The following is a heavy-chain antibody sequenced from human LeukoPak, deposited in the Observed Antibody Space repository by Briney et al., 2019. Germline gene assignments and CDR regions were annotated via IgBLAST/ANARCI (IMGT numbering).Heavy chain of an antibody. CDR3: AREDCSGGSCYFDY. V-gene: IGHV4-4*07. D-gene: IGHD2-15*01. J-gene: IGHJ4*02. Sequence: PSETLSLTCTVSGGSISSYYWSWIRQPAGEGLEWIGRIYTSGSTNYNPSLKSRVTMSVDTSKNQFSLKLSSVTAADTAVYYCAREDCSGGSCYFDYWGQGTLVTVSS. CDR2: IYTSGST. CDR1: GGSISSYY.